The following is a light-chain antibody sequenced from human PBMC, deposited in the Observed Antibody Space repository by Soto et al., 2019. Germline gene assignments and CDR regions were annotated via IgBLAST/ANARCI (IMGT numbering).Light chain of an antibody. CDR1: QSVGSS. CDR3: QQYNDWPPVT. V-gene: IGKV3-15*01. J-gene: IGKJ4*01. Sequence: EVVLTQSPGTLSVSPGERATLSCRASQSVGSSLAWYQQTPGQAPRLLIYGASTRATDIPARFSGSGSGTEFTLTITSLQSEDSAVYYCQQYNDWPPVTFGGGTKVDIK. CDR2: GAS.